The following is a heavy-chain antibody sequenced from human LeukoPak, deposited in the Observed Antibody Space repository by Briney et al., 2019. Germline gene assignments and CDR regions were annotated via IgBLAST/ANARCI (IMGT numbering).Heavy chain of an antibody. CDR2: ISYDGSNK. J-gene: IGHJ4*02. CDR3: AKEGTYNNFWSGYFH. D-gene: IGHD3-3*01. V-gene: IGHV3-30-3*01. CDR1: GFTLSSYA. Sequence: GGSLRLSCAASGFTLSSYAMHWVRQAPGKGLEWVAVISYDGSNKYYADSVKGRFTISRDNSKNTLYLQMNSLRAEDTALYYCAKEGTYNNFWSGYFHWGQGALVTVSS.